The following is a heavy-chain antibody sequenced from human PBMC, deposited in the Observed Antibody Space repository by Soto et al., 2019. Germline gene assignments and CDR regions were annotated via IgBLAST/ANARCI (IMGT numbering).Heavy chain of an antibody. Sequence: HLVQSGPEVKKPGASITVSCKTSGDTFTNFGLSWVRQAPGQGLEWMGWIATYNSNRNYARKFPGRRTLTTESSTSTAYMELKSLRYDDTAVYYCATVLRGVVNWFDPWGQGTLVTVSS. J-gene: IGHJ5*02. V-gene: IGHV1-18*01. CDR2: IATYNSNR. CDR1: GDTFTNFG. D-gene: IGHD3-10*01. CDR3: ATVLRGVVNWFDP.